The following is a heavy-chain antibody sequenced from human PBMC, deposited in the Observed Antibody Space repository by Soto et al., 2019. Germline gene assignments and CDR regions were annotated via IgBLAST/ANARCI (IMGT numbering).Heavy chain of an antibody. J-gene: IGHJ4*02. CDR3: ARGCSSWYTKYFDN. CDR1: GGSISSYY. D-gene: IGHD6-13*01. Sequence: SETLSLTCTISGGSISSYYWSWTRQPPGKGLEWIGYIYYSGSTNYNPSLKSRVTISVDTSKNQFSLKLSSVTAADTAVYYCARGCSSWYTKYFDNWAQGTLLTVSS. V-gene: IGHV4-59*01. CDR2: IYYSGST.